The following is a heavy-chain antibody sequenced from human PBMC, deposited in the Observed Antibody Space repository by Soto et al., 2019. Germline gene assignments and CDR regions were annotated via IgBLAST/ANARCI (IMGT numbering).Heavy chain of an antibody. Sequence: PSGTLSLTCTVSGGSISSYYWSWLRPPPGKGLEWIGNIYYSGSTNYNSSLKSRVTISVDTPKNQLSLKLSSVTAADTAVYYCARATYYYDSSGYYGYYFDYWGQGTLVTVSS. CDR3: ARATYYYDSSGYYGYYFDY. CDR2: IYYSGST. CDR1: GGSISSYY. J-gene: IGHJ4*02. D-gene: IGHD3-22*01. V-gene: IGHV4-59*01.